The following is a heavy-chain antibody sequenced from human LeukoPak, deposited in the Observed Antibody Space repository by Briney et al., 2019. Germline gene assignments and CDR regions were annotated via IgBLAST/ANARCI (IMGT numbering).Heavy chain of an antibody. D-gene: IGHD2-8*01. CDR2: INPNSGGT. CDR3: ARGHVVLMVYATSPSDY. J-gene: IGHJ4*02. V-gene: IGHV1-2*02. Sequence: ASVKVSCKASGYTFTGYYMHWVRQAPGQGLEWMGWINPNSGGTNYAQKFQGRVTMTRDTSISTAYMELSRLRSDDTAVYYCARGHVVLMVYATSPSDYWGQGTLVTVSS. CDR1: GYTFTGYY.